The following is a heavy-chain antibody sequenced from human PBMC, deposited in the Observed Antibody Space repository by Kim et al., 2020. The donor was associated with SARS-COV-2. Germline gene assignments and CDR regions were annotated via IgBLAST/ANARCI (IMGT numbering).Heavy chain of an antibody. CDR3: ARVNGARAYDFWSGLPTPIDY. Sequence: ASVKVSCKASGYTFTSYAMHWVRQAPGQRLEWMGWINAGNGNTKYSQKFQGRVTITRDTSASTAYMELSSLRSEDTAVYYCARVNGARAYDFWSGLPTPIDYWGQGTLVTVSS. CDR2: INAGNGNT. V-gene: IGHV1-3*01. CDR1: GYTFTSYA. D-gene: IGHD3-3*01. J-gene: IGHJ4*02.